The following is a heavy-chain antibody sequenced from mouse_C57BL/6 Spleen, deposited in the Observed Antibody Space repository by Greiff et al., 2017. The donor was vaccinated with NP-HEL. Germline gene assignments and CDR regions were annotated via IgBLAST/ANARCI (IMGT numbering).Heavy chain of an antibody. CDR3: TREGYGGVYYAMDY. CDR2: IYPGNSDT. Sequence: VQLQQSGTVLARPGASVKMSCKTSGYTFTSYWMHWVKQRPGQGLEWIGAIYPGNSDTSYNQKFKGKAKLTAVTSASTAYMELSSLTNEDSAVYYCTREGYGGVYYAMDYWGQGTSVTVSS. J-gene: IGHJ4*01. CDR1: GYTFTSYW. D-gene: IGHD2-10*02. V-gene: IGHV1-5*01.